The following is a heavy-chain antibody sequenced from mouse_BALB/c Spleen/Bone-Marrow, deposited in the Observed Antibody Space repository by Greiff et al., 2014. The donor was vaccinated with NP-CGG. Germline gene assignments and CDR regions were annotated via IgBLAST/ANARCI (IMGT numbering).Heavy chain of an antibody. J-gene: IGHJ4*01. CDR2: INPGSNGA. Sequence: QVQLQQSGAELVRPGASVKVSCKASGYAFSNYFIEWVKKRPGQGLEWIGVINPGSNGANYREKFKGKATLTADKSSSTAYMQLSSLTSDDSAVYFCTRSWGKDAMDYWGQGTSVTVSS. CDR1: GYAFSNYF. V-gene: IGHV1-54*01. D-gene: IGHD2-1*01. CDR3: TRSWGKDAMDY.